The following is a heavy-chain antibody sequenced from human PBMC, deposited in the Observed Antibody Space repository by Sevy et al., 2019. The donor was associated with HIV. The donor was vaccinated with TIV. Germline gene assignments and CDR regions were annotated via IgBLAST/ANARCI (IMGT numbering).Heavy chain of an antibody. CDR3: ARTPLTMIVVVRLEY. CDR2: ISSSSSYI. V-gene: IGHV3-21*01. Sequence: GGSLRRSCAASGFTFSSYSMNWVRQAPGKGLEWVSSISSSSSYIYYADSVKGRFTISRDNAKNSLYLQMNSLRAEDTAVCYSARTPLTMIVVVRLEYWGQGTLVTISS. D-gene: IGHD3-22*01. CDR1: GFTFSSYS. J-gene: IGHJ4*02.